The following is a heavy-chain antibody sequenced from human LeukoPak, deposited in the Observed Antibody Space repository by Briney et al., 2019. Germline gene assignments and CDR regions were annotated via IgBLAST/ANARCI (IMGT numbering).Heavy chain of an antibody. CDR2: IYYSGST. V-gene: IGHV4-59*01. J-gene: IGHJ5*02. CDR3: ARVRSGSYRS. Sequence: EWIGYIYYSGSTNYNPSLKSRVTISVDTSKNQFSLKLSSVTAADTAVYYCARVRSGSYRSWGQGTLVTVSS. D-gene: IGHD1-26*01.